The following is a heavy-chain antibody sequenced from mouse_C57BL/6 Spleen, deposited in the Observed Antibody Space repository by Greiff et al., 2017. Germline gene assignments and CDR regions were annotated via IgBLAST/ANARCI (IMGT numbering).Heavy chain of an antibody. J-gene: IGHJ3*01. CDR3: VRPLNYYGSSYGFAY. CDR2: IRSKSNNYAT. D-gene: IGHD1-1*01. Sequence: EVKLQESGGGLVQPKGSLKLSCAASGFSFNTYAMNWVRQAPGKGLEWVARIRSKSNNYATYYADSVKDRFTISRDDSESMLYLQMNNLKTEDTAMYYCVRPLNYYGSSYGFAYWGQGTLVTVSA. V-gene: IGHV10-1*01. CDR1: GFSFNTYA.